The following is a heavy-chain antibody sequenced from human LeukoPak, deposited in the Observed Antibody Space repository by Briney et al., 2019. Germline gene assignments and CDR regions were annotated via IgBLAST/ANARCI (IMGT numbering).Heavy chain of an antibody. CDR2: INHSGST. V-gene: IGHV4-34*01. J-gene: IGHJ5*02. CDR3: ARVEESGYDYRGWLDP. D-gene: IGHD5-12*01. CDR1: GGSFSGYY. Sequence: SETLSLTCAVYGGSFSGYYWSWIRQPPGKGLEWIGEINHSGSTNHNPSLKSRVTISVDTSKNQFSLKLSSVTAADTAVYFCARVEESGYDYRGWLDPWGQGTLVTVSS.